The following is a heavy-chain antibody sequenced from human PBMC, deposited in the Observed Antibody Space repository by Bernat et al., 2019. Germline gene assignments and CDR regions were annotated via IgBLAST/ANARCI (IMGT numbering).Heavy chain of an antibody. V-gene: IGHV4-39*01. CDR1: GGSITGGSITSTSYY. CDR2: IYYMGST. D-gene: IGHD6-19*01. CDR3: ARIHNNGFDHWSDP. Sequence: QLQLQESGPGLVKPSETLSLTCTVSGGSITGGSITSTSYYWGWIRQPPGKGLEWIGSIYYMGSTYFNPSLKSRVTISVDTSKNQFTLKLSSVTAADTAVYYCARIHNNGFDHWSDPWGQGTLVTASS. J-gene: IGHJ5*02.